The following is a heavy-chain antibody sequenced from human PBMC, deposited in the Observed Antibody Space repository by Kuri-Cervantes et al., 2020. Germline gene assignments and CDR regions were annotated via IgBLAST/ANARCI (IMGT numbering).Heavy chain of an antibody. CDR3: AREIGGYYP. D-gene: IGHD3-22*01. V-gene: IGHV3-21*01. CDR2: ISSSSSYI. CDR1: GFTFSSYS. J-gene: IGHJ5*02. Sequence: ETLSLTCAASGFTFSSYSMNWVRQAPGKGLEWVSSISSSSSYIYYADSVKGRFTISRDNAKNSLYLQMNSLRAEDTAVYYCAREIGGYYPWGQGTLVTVSS.